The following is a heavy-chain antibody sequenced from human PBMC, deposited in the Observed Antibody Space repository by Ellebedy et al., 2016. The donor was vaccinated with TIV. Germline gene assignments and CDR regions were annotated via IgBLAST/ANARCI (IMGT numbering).Heavy chain of an antibody. CDR2: ISYDGSNK. Sequence: LSLTXXASGFTFRSYGMHWVRQAPGKGLEWVAVISYDGSNKYYADSVKGRFTISRDNSKNTLYLQMNSLRAEDTAVYYCANGWKMATIYYWGQGTLVTVSS. CDR1: GFTFRSYG. CDR3: ANGWKMATIYY. J-gene: IGHJ4*02. D-gene: IGHD5-24*01. V-gene: IGHV3-30*18.